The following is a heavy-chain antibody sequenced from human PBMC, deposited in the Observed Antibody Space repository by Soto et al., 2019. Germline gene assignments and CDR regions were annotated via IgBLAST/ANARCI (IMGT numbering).Heavy chain of an antibody. J-gene: IGHJ5*02. D-gene: IGHD2-21*01. V-gene: IGHV4-59*01. CDR2: IYYSGST. CDR1: GGAIISYY. CDR3: ARYVIVRGWFDP. Sequence: PSETLSLTCTVSGGAIISYYCIFIRQPPGKGLEWIVYIYYSGSTNYNPSLKSRVTISVDTSKNQFSLKLSSVTAADTAMYYCARYVIVRGWFDPWGQGTLVTVSS.